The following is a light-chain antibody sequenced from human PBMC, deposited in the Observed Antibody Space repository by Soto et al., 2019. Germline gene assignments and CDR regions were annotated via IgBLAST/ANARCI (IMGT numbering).Light chain of an antibody. CDR1: QSVRNN. CDR3: QQYNKWPPWT. J-gene: IGKJ1*01. CDR2: AVS. Sequence: EIVMTQSPVTLSVSPGEGATLFCRASQSVRNNLAWYQQKPGLAPRLLIYAVSTRATGVPARFSGNGSETEFTLTISSLQSDDFALYYCQQYNKWPPWTFGQGTKVEIK. V-gene: IGKV3-15*01.